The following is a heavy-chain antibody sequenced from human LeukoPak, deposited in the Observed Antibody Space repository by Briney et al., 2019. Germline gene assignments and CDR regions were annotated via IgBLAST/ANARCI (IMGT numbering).Heavy chain of an antibody. V-gene: IGHV3-23*01. CDR1: GLTFSSYA. D-gene: IGHD2-15*01. Sequence: GGSLRLSCAASGLTFSSYAMSWVRQPPGKGLEWVSAISGSGGSTYCAASVKGRFTISRDNSKNTLYLQMNSLRAEDTAVYYCAKALGYCSGGSCWVDYWGQGTLVTVSS. CDR3: AKALGYCSGGSCWVDY. J-gene: IGHJ4*02. CDR2: ISGSGGST.